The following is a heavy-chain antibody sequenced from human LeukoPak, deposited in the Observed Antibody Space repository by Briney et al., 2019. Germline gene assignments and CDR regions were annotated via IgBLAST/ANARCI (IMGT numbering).Heavy chain of an antibody. J-gene: IGHJ4*02. CDR2: INPNSGGT. CDR3: ARGEVPAAISSFDY. Sequence: ASVKVPCKASGYTFTGYYMHWVRQAPVQGLEWMGWINPNSGGTNYAQKFQGRVTMTRDTSISTAYMDLSRLTSDDTAVCYCARGEVPAAISSFDYWGQGTLVTVSS. V-gene: IGHV1-2*02. D-gene: IGHD2-2*01. CDR1: GYTFTGYY.